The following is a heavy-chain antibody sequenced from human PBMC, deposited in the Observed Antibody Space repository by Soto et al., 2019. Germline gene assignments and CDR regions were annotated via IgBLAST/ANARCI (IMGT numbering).Heavy chain of an antibody. V-gene: IGHV3-23*01. J-gene: IGHJ6*03. CDR1: GLTFSTYA. Sequence: EVQLLESGGGLVQPGGSLRLSCAASGLTFSTYAMSWVRQAPGKGLEWVSAISASSSSTYNADSVRGRFTISRDNSKNTLYVQMNSLRAEDTAVYYCAKGGTGTTVGRYMDVWGKGTTVTISS. CDR2: ISASSSST. D-gene: IGHD1-7*01. CDR3: AKGGTGTTVGRYMDV.